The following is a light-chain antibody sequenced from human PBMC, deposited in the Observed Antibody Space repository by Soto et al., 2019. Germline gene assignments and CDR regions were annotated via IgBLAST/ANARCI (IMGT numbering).Light chain of an antibody. CDR2: DAS. CDR3: QQRSNWPIRVT. Sequence: EIVLTQSPATLSLSPGERATLSCRASQGVSSYLAWYQQKPGQAPRLLIYDASNRATGIPARFSGSGPGTDFTLTISSLEPEDFAVYYCQQRSNWPIRVTFGQGTKLEIK. J-gene: IGKJ2*01. CDR1: QGVSSY. V-gene: IGKV3D-11*01.